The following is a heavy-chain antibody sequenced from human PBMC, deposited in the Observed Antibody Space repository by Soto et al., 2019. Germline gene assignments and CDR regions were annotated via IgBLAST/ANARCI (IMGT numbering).Heavy chain of an antibody. D-gene: IGHD4-17*01. CDR3: TKEHDYGYYGWFDP. CDR2: ITNSGGST. V-gene: IGHV3-23*01. J-gene: IGHJ5*02. Sequence: GGSLRLSCVASGFAFNSYAMTWVRQAPGKGPEWVSTITNSGGSTYYADSVKGRFTISRDNSKNTLYMQMTTLTAEDTAIYYCTKEHDYGYYGWFDPWGQGTLVTVSS. CDR1: GFAFNSYA.